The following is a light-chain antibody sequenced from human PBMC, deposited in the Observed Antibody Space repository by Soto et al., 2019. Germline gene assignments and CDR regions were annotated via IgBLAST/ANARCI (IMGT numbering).Light chain of an antibody. CDR3: QSYDSGLTLRV. CDR1: SANIGAGYD. Sequence: QSVLTQPPSVSGAPGQRVTISCTGSSANIGAGYDVHWYQQLPGTAHKLLIYGNSNRPSGVPDRFSGSKSGTSASLAITGLQADDEADYYCQSYDSGLTLRVFGTGTKLTVL. V-gene: IGLV1-40*01. CDR2: GNS. J-gene: IGLJ1*01.